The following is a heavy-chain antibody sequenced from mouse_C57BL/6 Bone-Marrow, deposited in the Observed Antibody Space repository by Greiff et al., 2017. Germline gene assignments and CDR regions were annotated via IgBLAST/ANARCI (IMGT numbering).Heavy chain of an antibody. CDR2: ILPGSGST. J-gene: IGHJ3*01. CDR1: GYTFTGYW. CDR3: ARYLYYYGSSYSWFAY. V-gene: IGHV1-9*01. D-gene: IGHD1-1*01. Sequence: VMLVESGAELMKPGASVKLSCKATGYTFTGYWIEWVKQRPGHGLEWIGEILPGSGSTNYNEKFKGKATFTADTSSNTAYMQLSSLTTEDSAIYYCARYLYYYGSSYSWFAYWGQGTLVTVSA.